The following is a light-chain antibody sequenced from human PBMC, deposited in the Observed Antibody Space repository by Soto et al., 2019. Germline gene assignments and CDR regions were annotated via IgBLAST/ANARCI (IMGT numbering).Light chain of an antibody. CDR2: DSN. CDR1: SSNIGNNY. V-gene: IGLV1-51*01. Sequence: QSALTQPPSVSAAPGQKVTISWSGSSSNIGNNYVSWYQQLPGTAPKLLIYDSNKRPSGIPDRFSGSKSGTSATLGITGLQTGDEADYYCGTWDSSLSAVVFGGGTKLTVL. J-gene: IGLJ2*01. CDR3: GTWDSSLSAVV.